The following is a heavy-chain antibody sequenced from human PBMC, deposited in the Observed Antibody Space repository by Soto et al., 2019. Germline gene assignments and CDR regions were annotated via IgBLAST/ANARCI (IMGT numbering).Heavy chain of an antibody. J-gene: IGHJ4*02. Sequence: QVQLVESGGGVVQPGRSLRLSCAASGFTFSSYAMHWVRQAPGKGLEWVAVISYDGSNKYYADSVKGRFTISRDNSKNTLSLQMNSLRAEDTAVYYCASGMVSSADYWGQGTLVTVSS. V-gene: IGHV3-30-3*01. CDR2: ISYDGSNK. CDR1: GFTFSSYA. D-gene: IGHD2-8*01. CDR3: ASGMVSSADY.